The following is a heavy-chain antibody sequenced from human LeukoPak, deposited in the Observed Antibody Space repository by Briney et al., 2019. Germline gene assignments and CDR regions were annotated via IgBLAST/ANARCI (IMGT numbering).Heavy chain of an antibody. V-gene: IGHV3-23*01. D-gene: IGHD1-26*01. CDR3: AKWPEGATPKFHY. Sequence: GGSLRLSCAASGFTFSSYAMNWVRQAPGKGLEWVSTISGSGGVTYYPDSVRGRFTILRDNSKNTLHLQMDSLRAEDTAVYYCAKWPEGATPKFHYWGQGTLVTVSS. CDR2: ISGSGGVT. J-gene: IGHJ4*02. CDR1: GFTFSSYA.